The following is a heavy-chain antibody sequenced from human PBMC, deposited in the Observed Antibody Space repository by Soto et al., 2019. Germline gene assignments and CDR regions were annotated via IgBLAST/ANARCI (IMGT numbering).Heavy chain of an antibody. CDR1: GGSISSSNW. CDR2: IYHSGST. V-gene: IGHV4-4*02. D-gene: IGHD3-22*01. J-gene: IGHJ4*02. CDR3: ARVNRGYYYDSSGYYYEWYFDY. Sequence: SETLSLTCAVSGGSISSSNWWSWVRQPPGKGLEWIGEIYHSGSTNDNPSLKSRVTISVDKSKNQFSLKLSSVTAADTAVYYCARVNRGYYYDSSGYYYEWYFDYWGQGILIT.